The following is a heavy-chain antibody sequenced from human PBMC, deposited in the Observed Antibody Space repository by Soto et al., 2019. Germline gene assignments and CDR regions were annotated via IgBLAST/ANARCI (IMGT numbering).Heavy chain of an antibody. V-gene: IGHV4-30-4*01. CDR3: ARQYSKYYFDF. CDR2: IYYSGST. J-gene: IGHJ4*02. CDR1: GDSLSSGDYY. D-gene: IGHD5-18*01. Sequence: QVQLQESGPGLVKPSQTLSLTCSVSGDSLSSGDYYWSWIRQPPGKVLEWIGYIYYSGSTYYNPSLQSRVTISVDTSKNQFSLKLSSVTAADTAVYYCARQYSKYYFDFWGQGTLVTVSS.